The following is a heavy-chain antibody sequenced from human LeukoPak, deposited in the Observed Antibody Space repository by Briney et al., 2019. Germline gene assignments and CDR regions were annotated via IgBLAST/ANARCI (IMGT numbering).Heavy chain of an antibody. J-gene: IGHJ4*02. CDR3: ARAPPYGSGWSKGVFDV. D-gene: IGHD6-19*01. CDR1: GGSFSGYY. Sequence: PAETLSLTCAVDGGSFSGYYWSWIRQPPGKGLEWIGEINHSGSTNYNPSLKSRVTISVDTSKNQFSLKLSYVTAADTVVYYGARAPPYGSGWSKGVFDVWGQGTLVTVPS. CDR2: INHSGST. V-gene: IGHV4-34*01.